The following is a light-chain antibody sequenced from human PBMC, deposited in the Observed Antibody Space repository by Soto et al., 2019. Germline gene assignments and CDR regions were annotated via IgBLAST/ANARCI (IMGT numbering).Light chain of an antibody. CDR2: DVS. CDR1: SCDVGAYNY. CDR3: SSYAGSNTWV. V-gene: IGLV2-11*01. Sequence: QSALTQPRSVSGSPGQSVTISCTGTSCDVGAYNYVSWYQQHPGKAPKLMIYDVSKRPSGVPDRFSGSKSGDTASLTISGLQAEDEADYYCSSYAGSNTWVFGGGTKVTVL. J-gene: IGLJ3*02.